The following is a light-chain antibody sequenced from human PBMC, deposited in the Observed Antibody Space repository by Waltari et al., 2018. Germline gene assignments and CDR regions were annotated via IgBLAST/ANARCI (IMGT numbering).Light chain of an antibody. CDR2: NVT. CDR3: SSQTLDGVVL. Sequence: QSALTQPASVSGSPGQSITISCCGIGSGVRAPDCVSWFHLHPGNAPQVIIYNVTNPPAGVSDRFSATKSADTASLTLSGLQPEDEGDYYCSSQTLDGVVLFGGGTKLTVL. CDR1: GSGVRAPDC. J-gene: IGLJ2*01. V-gene: IGLV2-14*03.